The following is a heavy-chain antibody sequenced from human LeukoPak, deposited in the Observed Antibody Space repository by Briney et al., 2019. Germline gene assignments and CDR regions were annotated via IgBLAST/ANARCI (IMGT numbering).Heavy chain of an antibody. D-gene: IGHD3-22*01. CDR3: ASSYYYDSSGYTY. CDR2: IYYSGGT. Sequence: SETLSLTCTVSGGSISSYYWSWIRQPPGKGLEWIGYIYYSGGTNYNPSLKSRVTISVDTSKNQFSLKLSSVTAADTAVYYCASSYYYDSSGYTYWGQGTLVTVSS. J-gene: IGHJ4*02. V-gene: IGHV4-59*08. CDR1: GGSISSYY.